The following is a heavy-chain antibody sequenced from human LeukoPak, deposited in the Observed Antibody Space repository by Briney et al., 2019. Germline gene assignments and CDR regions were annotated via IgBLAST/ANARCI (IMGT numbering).Heavy chain of an antibody. D-gene: IGHD2-21*01. CDR3: ARAKAGYLNDY. J-gene: IGHJ4*02. CDR1: GGSISSNNYY. CDR2: IYYSGST. Sequence: SETLSLTCTVSGGSISSNNYYWGWIRQPPGKGPEWIGSIYYSGSTYYNPSLKSRVTISVDTSKNQFSLKLSSVTAADTAVYYCARAKAGYLNDYWGQGTLVTVSS. V-gene: IGHV4-39*01.